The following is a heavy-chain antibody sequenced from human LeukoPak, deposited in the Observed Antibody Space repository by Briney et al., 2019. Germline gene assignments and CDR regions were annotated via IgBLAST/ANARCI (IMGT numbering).Heavy chain of an antibody. CDR3: AKDARLDSSGYYYHYFDY. CDR1: GFTFSSYA. D-gene: IGHD3-22*01. Sequence: PGGSLRLSCAASGFTFSSYARSWVRQAPGKGLEWVSAISGSGGSTYYADSVKGRFTISRDNSKNTLYLQMNSLRAEDTAVYYCAKDARLDSSGYYYHYFDYWGQGTLVTVSS. CDR2: ISGSGGST. V-gene: IGHV3-23*01. J-gene: IGHJ4*02.